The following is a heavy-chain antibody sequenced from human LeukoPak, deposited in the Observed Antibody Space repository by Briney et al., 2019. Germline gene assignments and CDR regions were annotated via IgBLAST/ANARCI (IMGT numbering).Heavy chain of an antibody. CDR2: ISWNSGSI. V-gene: IGHV3-9*01. CDR1: GFTFDDYA. J-gene: IGHJ4*02. D-gene: IGHD5-24*01. CDR3: AKGLRDGCNGFDY. Sequence: PGGSLRLSRAASGFTFDDYAMHWVRQAPGKGLEWVSGISWNSGSIGYAASVKGRFTISRDNAKNSLYLQMNSLRAEDTALYYCAKGLRDGCNGFDYWGQGTLVTVSS.